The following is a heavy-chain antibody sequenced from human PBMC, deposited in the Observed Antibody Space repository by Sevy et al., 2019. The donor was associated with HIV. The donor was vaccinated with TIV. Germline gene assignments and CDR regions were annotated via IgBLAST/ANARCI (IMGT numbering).Heavy chain of an antibody. CDR1: GYSFTTYW. V-gene: IGHV5-51*01. CDR3: VIGGRDSYVRYNDWHADY. CDR2: IYPSDSEI. D-gene: IGHD3-9*01. Sequence: GESLKISCKGSGYSFTTYWIGWVRQMPGKDLEWIGIIYPSDSEIRCSPPFQGQVTISADKSISTAYLQWSSLKASYIAVYYCVIGGRDSYVRYNDWHADYWGQGTLVTVSS. J-gene: IGHJ4*02.